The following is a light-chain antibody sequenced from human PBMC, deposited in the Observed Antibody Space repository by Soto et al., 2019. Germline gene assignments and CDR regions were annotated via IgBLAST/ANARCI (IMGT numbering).Light chain of an antibody. CDR2: EGC. CDR3: FSYAGSSTYV. V-gene: IGLV2-23*01. J-gene: IGLJ1*01. Sequence: QSVLTQPASGSGSPGQSITISCAGTSSDVGSYNLVSWYQNHPGKAPKLRIYEGCKWPSGVSNRFSGSKSGNTASLTISGLQAADEADYFCFSYAGSSTYVFGTGTKVTGL. CDR1: SSDVGSYNL.